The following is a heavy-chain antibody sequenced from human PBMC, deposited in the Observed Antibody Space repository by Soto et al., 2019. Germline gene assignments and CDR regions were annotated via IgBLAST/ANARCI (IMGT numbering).Heavy chain of an antibody. V-gene: IGHV4-34*01. Sequence: QVQLQQWGAGLLKPSETLSLTCAVYGGSFSGYYWSWIRQPPGKGLEWIGEINHSGSTNYNPSLKSRGTISVDTSKNQFSLKLSSVTAADTAVYYCARGGDCTNGVCFLDYWGQGTLVTVSS. J-gene: IGHJ4*02. CDR3: ARGGDCTNGVCFLDY. CDR2: INHSGST. D-gene: IGHD2-8*01. CDR1: GGSFSGYY.